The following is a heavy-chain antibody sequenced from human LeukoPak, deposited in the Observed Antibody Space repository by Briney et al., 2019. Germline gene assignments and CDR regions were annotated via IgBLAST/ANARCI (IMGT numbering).Heavy chain of an antibody. D-gene: IGHD2-21*01. J-gene: IGHJ4*02. Sequence: GGSLRLSCAASGLTFNTSTMSWVRQTPGKGLEWVSATRSNEAGTYHADSVRGRFTISRDISKNTLYLQMNSLRAEDAAVYFCARAPVTSCRGAYCYPFDSWGQGTLVTVSS. CDR1: GLTFNTST. V-gene: IGHV3-23*01. CDR3: ARAPVTSCRGAYCYPFDS. CDR2: TRSNEAGT.